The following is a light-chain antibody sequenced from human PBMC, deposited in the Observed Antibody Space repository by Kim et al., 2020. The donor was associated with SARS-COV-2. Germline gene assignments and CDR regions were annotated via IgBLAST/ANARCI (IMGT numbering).Light chain of an antibody. CDR1: QSVSSY. CDR2: DAS. Sequence: SWSPGERATRSCRASQSVSSYLAWYQQKPGQAPRLLIYDASNRATGIPARFSGSGSGTDFTLTISSLEPEDFAVYYCQQRSNWPPTFGQGTKLEI. J-gene: IGKJ2*01. CDR3: QQRSNWPPT. V-gene: IGKV3-11*01.